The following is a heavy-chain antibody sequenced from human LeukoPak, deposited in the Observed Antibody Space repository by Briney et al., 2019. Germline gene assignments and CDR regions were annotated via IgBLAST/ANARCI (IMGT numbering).Heavy chain of an antibody. D-gene: IGHD3-3*01. CDR1: GYTFTSYG. V-gene: IGHV1-18*01. J-gene: IGHJ4*02. CDR3: ARVGVRIFGVVSPFDY. CDR2: ISAYNGNT. Sequence: GSVKVSCKASGYTFTSYGISWVRQAPGQGLEWMGWISAYNGNTNYAQKLQGRVTMTTDTSTSTAYMELRSLRSDDTAVYYCARVGVRIFGVVSPFDYWGQGTLVTVSS.